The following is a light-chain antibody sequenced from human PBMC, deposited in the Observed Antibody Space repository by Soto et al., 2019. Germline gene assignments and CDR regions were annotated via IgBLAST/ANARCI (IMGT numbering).Light chain of an antibody. V-gene: IGLV2-23*01. CDR2: EGS. CDR3: CSYAGSDTYV. Sequence: QSALTQPASVSGSPGQAITISCTGTSSDVGSYNIVSWYQQYPGKAPKLMIYEGSKRPSGVSIRFSGSKSGNTASLTISELQAEDEADYYCCSYAGSDTYVFGTGTKATAL. J-gene: IGLJ1*01. CDR1: SSDVGSYNI.